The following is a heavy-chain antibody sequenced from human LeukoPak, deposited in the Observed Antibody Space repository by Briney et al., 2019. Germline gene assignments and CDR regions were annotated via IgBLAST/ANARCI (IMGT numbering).Heavy chain of an antibody. CDR1: GFTVSSNY. Sequence: GGSLRLYCAASGFTVSSNYMNWVRQAPGKGLEWVSVIYSGGSTYYADSVKGRFTISRDNSKNTLYLQMNSLRAEDTAVYYCARGTHCSSTRCYDQFDYWGQGTLVTVSS. D-gene: IGHD2-2*01. CDR2: IYSGGST. CDR3: ARGTHCSSTRCYDQFDY. J-gene: IGHJ4*02. V-gene: IGHV3-53*01.